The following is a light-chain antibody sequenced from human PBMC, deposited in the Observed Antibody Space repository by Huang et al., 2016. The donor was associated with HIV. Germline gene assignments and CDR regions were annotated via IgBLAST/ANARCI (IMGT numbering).Light chain of an antibody. CDR2: NLS. Sequence: DVLLTQSPLSLPVTLGQPAFITCKSNQSLVYGDGNIYLNWFHQWPGHSPRRLIYNLSNRDSGVPDRFSAGGSGTDFTLWISEVEAEDVGDYYCMQASHGAATFGQGTRVDIK. J-gene: IGKJ1*01. CDR3: MQASHGAAT. CDR1: QSLVYGDGNIY. V-gene: IGKV2-30*01.